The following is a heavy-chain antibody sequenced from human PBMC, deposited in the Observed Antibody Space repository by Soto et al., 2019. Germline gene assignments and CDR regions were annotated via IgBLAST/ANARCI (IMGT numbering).Heavy chain of an antibody. D-gene: IGHD3-3*01. CDR1: GFTFSSYA. J-gene: IGHJ4*02. V-gene: IGHV3-23*01. CDR2: ISVSVVST. Sequence: GGSLRLSCAASGFTFSSYAMSWVRQAPGKGLERVSAISVSVVSTYYADSVKGRFTISRDNSKNTLYLQMNSLRAEDTAVYYCAKDAEGAYYDFWSGYYLTDYYFDYWGQGTLVTVSS. CDR3: AKDAEGAYYDFWSGYYLTDYYFDY.